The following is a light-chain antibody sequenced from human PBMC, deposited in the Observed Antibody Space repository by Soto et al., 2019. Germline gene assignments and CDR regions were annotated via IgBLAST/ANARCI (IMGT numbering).Light chain of an antibody. V-gene: IGLV1-40*01. Sequence: QSVLTQPPSVSGAPGQRVTISCTGSSSNIGAGYDVHWYQQLPGTAPKLLIYGNSNRPSGVPDRFSGSKSGTSASLAITGLQAEDEADYYCQSYDSSLSGREVFGGGTQLTVL. J-gene: IGLJ2*01. CDR1: SSNIGAGYD. CDR3: QSYDSSLSGREV. CDR2: GNS.